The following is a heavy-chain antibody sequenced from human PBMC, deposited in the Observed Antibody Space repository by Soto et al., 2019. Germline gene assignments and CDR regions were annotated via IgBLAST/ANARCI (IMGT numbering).Heavy chain of an antibody. V-gene: IGHV1-69*17. CDR3: ARDTHSAGGWFDT. Sequence: QVQLVQSGAEVKKPGSSVKVSCKASGGTSRSLSITWVRQAPGQGLGWMGGITPLFGIPNYPQKFQGRLTITADKSTGTDYLELSSLRSEDTAVYYCARDTHSAGGWFDTWGRGTLVTVSS. CDR1: GGTSRSLS. CDR2: ITPLFGIP. J-gene: IGHJ5*02. D-gene: IGHD2-15*01.